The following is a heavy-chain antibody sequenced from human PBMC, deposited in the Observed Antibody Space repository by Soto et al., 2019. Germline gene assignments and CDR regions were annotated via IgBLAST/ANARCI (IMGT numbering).Heavy chain of an antibody. CDR1: GGTFSSYT. CDR2: IIPILGIA. Sequence: SVKVSCKASGGTFSSYTISGVRQAPGQGLEWMGRIIPILGIANYAQKFQGRVTITADKSTSTAYMELSSLRSEYTAVYYCAREGFITGTDNWFDPWGQGTLVTVSS. J-gene: IGHJ5*02. CDR3: AREGFITGTDNWFDP. V-gene: IGHV1-69*04. D-gene: IGHD1-7*01.